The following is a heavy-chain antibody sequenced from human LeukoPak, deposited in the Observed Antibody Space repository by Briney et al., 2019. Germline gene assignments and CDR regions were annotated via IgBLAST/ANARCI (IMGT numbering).Heavy chain of an antibody. Sequence: GGSLRLPCAASGFIFGAYWMTWVRQAPGKGLEWVANIKQDGSEKYYMDSVKGRFTISRDNAKKSLFLQMNSLTAEDTALYYCVRSLERFGTRDYWGQGTLVTVSS. V-gene: IGHV3-7*01. J-gene: IGHJ4*02. CDR1: GFIFGAYW. D-gene: IGHD3-10*01. CDR3: VRSLERFGTRDY. CDR2: IKQDGSEK.